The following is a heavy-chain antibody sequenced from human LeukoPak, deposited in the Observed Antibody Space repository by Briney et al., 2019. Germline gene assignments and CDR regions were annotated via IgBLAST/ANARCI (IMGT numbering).Heavy chain of an antibody. J-gene: IGHJ3*01. CDR1: GYTFTGYY. CDR3: ALLGTCTTTSCVSYDAFDF. V-gene: IGHV1-2*02. Sequence: GASVKVSYKASGYTFTGYYMHWVRQAPGQGLEWMGWINPNSGGTNYAQKFQGRVTMTRDTSISTAYMDLSRLTSDDTAVYYCALLGTCTTTSCVSYDAFDFWGQGTMVTVSS. CDR2: INPNSGGT. D-gene: IGHD2-2*01.